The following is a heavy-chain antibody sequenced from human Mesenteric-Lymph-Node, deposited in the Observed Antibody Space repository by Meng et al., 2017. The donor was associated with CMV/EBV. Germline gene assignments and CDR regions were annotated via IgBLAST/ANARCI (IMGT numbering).Heavy chain of an antibody. Sequence: SGFTLGGYAMSWVRRAPGRGLEGVSTISSSGGSGNTYYADSVKGRFTISRDNSKNTLYLQMNSLRAEDTAVYYCAAPNYYDSRGSSDYWGQGTLVTVSS. CDR2: ISSSGGSGNT. V-gene: IGHV3-23*01. CDR3: AAPNYYDSRGSSDY. CDR1: GFTLGGYA. J-gene: IGHJ4*02. D-gene: IGHD3-22*01.